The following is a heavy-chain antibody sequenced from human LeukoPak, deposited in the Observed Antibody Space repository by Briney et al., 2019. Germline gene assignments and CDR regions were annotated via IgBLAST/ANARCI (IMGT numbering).Heavy chain of an antibody. CDR1: GYTLTGYY. Sequence: ASVKVSCKASGYTLTGYYIHWVRQAPGQGLEWMGWINPNSGGTNYAQKFQVRVTMTRDTSISTAYMELSRLRSDDTAVYYCARSFYDFLNGPYEEAFDMWGQGTMVTVSS. D-gene: IGHD3-3*01. CDR3: ARSFYDFLNGPYEEAFDM. CDR2: INPNSGGT. V-gene: IGHV1-2*02. J-gene: IGHJ3*02.